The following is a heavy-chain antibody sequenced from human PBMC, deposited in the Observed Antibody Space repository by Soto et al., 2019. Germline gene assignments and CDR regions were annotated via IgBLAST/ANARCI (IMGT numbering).Heavy chain of an antibody. J-gene: IGHJ4*02. CDR1: GGSISSSSYY. D-gene: IGHD3-10*01. V-gene: IGHV4-39*01. Sequence: QLQLQESGPGLVKPSETLSLTCTVSGGSISSSSYYWGWIRQPPGKGLEWIGSIYYSGSTYYNPSLKIRGTTSVDKRTNPFARTPSCVHAAGTAVYYCARQRRPWIGTRALDYWVQGTLVPVSS. CDR2: IYYSGST. CDR3: ARQRRPWIGTRALDY.